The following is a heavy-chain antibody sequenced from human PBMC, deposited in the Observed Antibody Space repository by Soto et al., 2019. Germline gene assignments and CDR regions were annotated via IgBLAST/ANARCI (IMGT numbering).Heavy chain of an antibody. J-gene: IGHJ4*02. CDR2: IYYSGST. CDR3: ARQRSSSWYSYFDY. Sequence: QVPLQESGPGLVKPSETLSLTCTVSGGSISSYYWSWIRQPPGKGLEWIGYIYYSGSTNYNPSLKSRVTISVDTSKNQFSLKLSSVTAADTAVYYCARQRSSSWYSYFDYWGQGTLVTVSS. D-gene: IGHD6-13*01. V-gene: IGHV4-59*08. CDR1: GGSISSYY.